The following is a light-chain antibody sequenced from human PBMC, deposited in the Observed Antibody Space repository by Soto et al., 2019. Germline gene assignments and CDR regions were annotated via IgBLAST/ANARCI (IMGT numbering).Light chain of an antibody. CDR1: QSVSSSY. CDR2: GAS. V-gene: IGKV3-20*01. J-gene: IGKJ1*01. Sequence: EIVLTQSPGTLSLSPGERATLSCRASQSVSSSYLAWYQQKPAQAPRLLIYGASSRATGIPDRFSGSGSGTDLSLTISSLQSEDFADYYCQQYNNWPWTFGQGTKVDIK. CDR3: QQYNNWPWT.